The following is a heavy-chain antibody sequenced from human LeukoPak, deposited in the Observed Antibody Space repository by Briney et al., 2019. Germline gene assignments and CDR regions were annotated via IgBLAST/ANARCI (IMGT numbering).Heavy chain of an antibody. J-gene: IGHJ4*02. D-gene: IGHD3-22*01. V-gene: IGHV4-39*01. CDR3: ARHSSGYYYSPFDY. Sequence: SETLSLTCTVSGGSISSSSYYWGWIRQPPGKGLEWIGSIYNSGSTYHNLSLKSRVSISIDTSKNHFSLNLRSVTAADSAVYYCARHSSGYYYSPFDYWGQGRLVTVSS. CDR1: GGSISSSSYY. CDR2: IYNSGST.